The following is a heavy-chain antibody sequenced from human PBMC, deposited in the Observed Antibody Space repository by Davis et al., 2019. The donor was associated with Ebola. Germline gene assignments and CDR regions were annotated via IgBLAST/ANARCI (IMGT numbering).Heavy chain of an antibody. D-gene: IGHD5-18*01. J-gene: IGHJ6*02. CDR1: GYTFTGYY. V-gene: IGHV1-2*04. CDR3: ARGAPPDTAMAFPYYYGMDV. Sequence: ASVKVSCKASGYTFTGYYMHWVRQAPGQGLEWMGWINPNSGGTNYAQKFQGWVTMTRDTSISTAYMELSRLRSDDTAVYYCARGAPPDTAMAFPYYYGMDVWGQGTTVTVSS. CDR2: INPNSGGT.